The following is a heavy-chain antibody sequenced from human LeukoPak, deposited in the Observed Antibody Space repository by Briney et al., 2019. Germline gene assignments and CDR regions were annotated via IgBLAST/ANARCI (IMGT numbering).Heavy chain of an antibody. CDR2: INAGNGNT. D-gene: IGHD2-2*01. CDR1: GYIFNSYG. J-gene: IGHJ5*02. CDR3: ARGDIVVVPATPSGFDP. Sequence: GASVKVSCKASGYIFNSYGISWARQAPGQRLEWMGWINAGNGNTKYSQKFQGRVTITRDTSASTAYMELSSLRSEGTAVYYCARGDIVVVPATPSGFDPWGQGTLVTVSS. V-gene: IGHV1-3*01.